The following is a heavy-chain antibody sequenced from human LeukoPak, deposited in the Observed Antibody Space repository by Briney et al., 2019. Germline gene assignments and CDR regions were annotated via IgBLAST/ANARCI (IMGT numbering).Heavy chain of an antibody. D-gene: IGHD2-2*01. CDR2: IRHSGNT. J-gene: IGHJ4*02. V-gene: IGHV4-38-2*02. Sequence: PSETLSLTCTVSGYSISTGYYWGWIRQPPGKGLEWIGSIRHSGNTYYNPSLKSRVTMSVDTSKNQFSLKLSSVTAADTAIYYCARVRYCPSNTCFYDFDYWGQGTLVTVSS. CDR1: GYSISTGYY. CDR3: ARVRYCPSNTCFYDFDY.